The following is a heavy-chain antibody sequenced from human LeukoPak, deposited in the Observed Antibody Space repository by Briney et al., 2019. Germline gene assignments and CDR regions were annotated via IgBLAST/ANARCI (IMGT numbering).Heavy chain of an antibody. J-gene: IGHJ4*02. CDR2: ISGSGGST. Sequence: GGSLRLSCAASGFTFSSYAMSWVRQAPGKGLEWVSAISGSGGSTYYADSVKGRFTISRDSSKNTLYLQMNSLRAEDTAVYYCAKGRGGRGWTFDYWGQGNLVTVSS. V-gene: IGHV3-23*01. CDR3: AKGRGGRGWTFDY. CDR1: GFTFSSYA. D-gene: IGHD6-19*01.